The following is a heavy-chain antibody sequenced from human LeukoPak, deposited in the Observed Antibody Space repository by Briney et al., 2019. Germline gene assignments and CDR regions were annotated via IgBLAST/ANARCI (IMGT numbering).Heavy chain of an antibody. D-gene: IGHD3-10*01. CDR1: GYTFTGYY. CDR3: ARYYIEGRCFDY. Sequence: ASVKVSCKASGYTFTGYYIHWVRQAPGQGLEWMGWINPNSGGTNFAQKFQGRVTMTRDTSIRTAYMELSRLRSDDTAMYYCARYYIEGRCFDYWGQGTLVTVSS. CDR2: INPNSGGT. V-gene: IGHV1-2*02. J-gene: IGHJ4*02.